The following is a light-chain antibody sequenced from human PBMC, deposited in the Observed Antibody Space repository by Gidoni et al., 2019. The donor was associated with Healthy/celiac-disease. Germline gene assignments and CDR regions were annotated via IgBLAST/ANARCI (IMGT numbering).Light chain of an antibody. V-gene: IGKV1-39*01. CDR3: QQSYSTLEYT. J-gene: IGKJ2*01. CDR2: AAS. CDR1: QSISSY. Sequence: DIQMTQSPSSLSASVGDRVTITCRASQSISSYLNWYQQKPGKAPKLLISAASSLQSGVPSRFSGSGSGTDFTLTISSLQPEDFATYYCQQSYSTLEYTFGQGTKLEIK.